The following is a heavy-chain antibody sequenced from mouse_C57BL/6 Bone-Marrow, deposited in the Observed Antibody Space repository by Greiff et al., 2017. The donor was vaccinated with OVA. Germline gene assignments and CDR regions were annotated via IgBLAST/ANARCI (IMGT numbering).Heavy chain of an antibody. CDR1: GFNIKDDY. Sequence: VQLQQSGAELVRPGASVKLSCTASGFNIKDDYMHWVKQRPEQGLEWIGWIDPENGDTEYASKFQGKAPITADTSSNTAYLQLSSLTSEDTAVYYCTTGTTVVAPDYWGQGTTLTVSS. V-gene: IGHV14-4*01. D-gene: IGHD1-1*01. CDR2: IDPENGDT. J-gene: IGHJ2*01. CDR3: TTGTTVVAPDY.